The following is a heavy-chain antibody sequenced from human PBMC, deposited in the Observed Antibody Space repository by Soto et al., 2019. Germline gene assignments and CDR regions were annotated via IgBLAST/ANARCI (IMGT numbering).Heavy chain of an antibody. V-gene: IGHV1-18*01. CDR3: AIGPYELVDVDH. CDR2: ISAYNGNT. J-gene: IGHJ4*02. CDR1: GYTFTSYA. D-gene: IGHD2-15*01. Sequence: ASVKVSCKASGYTFTSYAMHWVRQAPGQRLEWMGWISAYNGNTNYAQKLQGRVTMTTDTSTSTAYMELRSLRSDDTAVYYCAIGPYELVDVDHWGQGTLVTVSS.